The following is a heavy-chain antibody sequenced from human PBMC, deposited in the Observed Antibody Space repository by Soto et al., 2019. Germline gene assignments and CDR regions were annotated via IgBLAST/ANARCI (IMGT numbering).Heavy chain of an antibody. CDR1: SYSFSSYG. CDR2: ISGSNGET. V-gene: IGHV1-18*01. D-gene: IGHD5-12*01. Sequence: QVQLVQSGTEVKKPGASVTVSCKASSYSFSSYGLSWVRRAPGQGLEWMGWISGSNGETVYAQDFQGRVTMAMSRDTATMTTYMELRSLGSDDTAVYFCARDQRLGRGGYDTFDIWGQGTMVIVSS. J-gene: IGHJ3*02. CDR3: ARDQRLGRGGYDTFDI.